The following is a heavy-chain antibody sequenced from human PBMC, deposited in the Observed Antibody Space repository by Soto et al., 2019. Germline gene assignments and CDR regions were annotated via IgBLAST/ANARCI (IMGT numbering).Heavy chain of an antibody. Sequence: EVQLLESGGGLVQPGGSLRLSCAASGFTFSGYWMHWVRQAPGKGLVWVSRINSDASSTNYADFVKGRFTISRDNAKNTLYLQMNSLRAEDTAVYYCVIDAGWSGYFDYWGQGTLVTVSS. D-gene: IGHD6-19*01. CDR1: GFTFSGYW. CDR2: INSDASST. V-gene: IGHV3-74*01. CDR3: VIDAGWSGYFDY. J-gene: IGHJ4*02.